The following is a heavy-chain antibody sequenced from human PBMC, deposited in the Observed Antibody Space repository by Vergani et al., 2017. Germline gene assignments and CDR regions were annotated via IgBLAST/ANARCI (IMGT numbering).Heavy chain of an antibody. Sequence: QMQLQESGPGLVKPSQTLSPPCTVSGGSISTGGYYWSWIRQPPGKGLEWIGSIYYSGSTYYNPSLKSRVTISVDTSKNQFSLKLSSVTAADTAVYYCARRTTMVRGVLEIARYYFDYWGQGTLVTVSS. CDR2: IYYSGST. CDR1: GGSISTGGYY. J-gene: IGHJ4*02. CDR3: ARRTTMVRGVLEIARYYFDY. D-gene: IGHD3-10*01. V-gene: IGHV4-39*01.